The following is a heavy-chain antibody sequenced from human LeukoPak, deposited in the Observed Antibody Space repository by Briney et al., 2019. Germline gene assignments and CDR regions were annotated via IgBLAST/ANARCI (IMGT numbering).Heavy chain of an antibody. Sequence: ASVKVSCKASGYTFTGYYMHWVRQAPGQGLEWMGWINHNSGGTNYAQKFQGRVTMTRDTSISTAYMELSRLRSDDTAVYYCARSPRGSYGAFDIWGQGTMVTVSS. CDR2: INHNSGGT. D-gene: IGHD1-26*01. V-gene: IGHV1-2*02. J-gene: IGHJ3*02. CDR3: ARSPRGSYGAFDI. CDR1: GYTFTGYY.